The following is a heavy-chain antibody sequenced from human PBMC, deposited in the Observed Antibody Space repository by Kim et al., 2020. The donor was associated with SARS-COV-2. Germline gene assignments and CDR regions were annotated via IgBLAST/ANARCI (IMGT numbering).Heavy chain of an antibody. V-gene: IGHV3-30*07. J-gene: IGHJ4*02. Sequence: SGKGRFTISRDNSKNTLFLQMNSLRAEDTAVYYCARDGVATTPFFGNFDFWGQGTLATVSS. D-gene: IGHD2-15*01. CDR3: ARDGVATTPFFGNFDF.